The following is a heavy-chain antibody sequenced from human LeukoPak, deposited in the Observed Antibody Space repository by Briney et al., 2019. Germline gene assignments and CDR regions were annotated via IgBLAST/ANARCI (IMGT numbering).Heavy chain of an antibody. CDR2: ISGSGGST. CDR3: AKDFAQQLVGGYFDY. CDR1: GFTFSSYA. D-gene: IGHD6-13*01. V-gene: IGHV3-23*01. J-gene: IGHJ4*02. Sequence: PGGSLRLSCAASGFTFSSYAMSWVRQAPGKGLEWVSAISGSGGSTYYADSVKGQFTISRDNSKNTLYLQMNSLRAEDTAVYYCAKDFAQQLVGGYFDYWGQGTLVTVSS.